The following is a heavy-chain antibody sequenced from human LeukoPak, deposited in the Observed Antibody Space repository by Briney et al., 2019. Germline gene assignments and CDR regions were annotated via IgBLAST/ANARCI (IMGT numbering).Heavy chain of an antibody. CDR1: GGTFSSYA. CDR2: IIPIFGTA. V-gene: IGHV1-69*01. J-gene: IGHJ6*03. D-gene: IGHD1-26*01. CDR3: ASRKVGATIYYYYYYMDV. Sequence: SVKVSCKASGGTFSSYAISWVRQAPGQGLEWMGGIIPIFGTANYAQKFQGRVTITADESASTAYMELSSLRSEDTAVYYCASRKVGATIYYYYYYMDVWGKGTTVTVSS.